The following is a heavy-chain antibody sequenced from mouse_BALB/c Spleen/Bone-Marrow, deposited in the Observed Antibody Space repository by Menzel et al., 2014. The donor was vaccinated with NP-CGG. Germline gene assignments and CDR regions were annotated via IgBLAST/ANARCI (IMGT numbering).Heavy chain of an antibody. CDR3: ARSPWFAY. CDR2: ISSGSSTI. J-gene: IGHJ3*01. CDR1: GFTFSSFG. Sequence: EVQLQESGGGLVQPGGSRKLSCAASGFTFSSFGMHRVRQAPEKGLEWAAYISSGSSTIYYADTVKGRFTISRDNPKSTLFLQMTSLRSEDTAMYYCARSPWFAYWGQGTLVTVSA. V-gene: IGHV5-17*02.